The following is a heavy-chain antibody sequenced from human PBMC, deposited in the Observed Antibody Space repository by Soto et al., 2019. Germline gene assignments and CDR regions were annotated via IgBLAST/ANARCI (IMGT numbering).Heavy chain of an antibody. CDR2: IGTTSSYI. D-gene: IGHD1-26*01. J-gene: IGHJ4*02. V-gene: IGHV3-21*01. CDR3: ATYTGTYRDH. Sequence: GGSLRLSCAASGFTFGTYTMNWVRQVPGKGLEWVSSIGTTSSYIYYADSVRGRFTISRDNAGGSVYLQMNSLRAEDTAVYYWATYTGTYRDHWGQGTLVTVSS. CDR1: GFTFGTYT.